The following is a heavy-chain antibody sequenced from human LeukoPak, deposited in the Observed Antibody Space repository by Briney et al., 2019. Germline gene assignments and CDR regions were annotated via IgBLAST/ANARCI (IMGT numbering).Heavy chain of an antibody. CDR2: IRSKAYGGTT. V-gene: IGHV3-49*03. J-gene: IGHJ4*02. D-gene: IGHD3-22*01. Sequence: GGSLRLSCTASGFTFGDYAMSWFRQAPGKGPEWVGFIRSKAYGGTTEYAASVKGRFTISRDDSKSIAYLQMNSLKAEDTAVYYCTRSYYYDSSGTAGYWGQGTLVTVSS. CDR3: TRSYYYDSSGTAGY. CDR1: GFTFGDYA.